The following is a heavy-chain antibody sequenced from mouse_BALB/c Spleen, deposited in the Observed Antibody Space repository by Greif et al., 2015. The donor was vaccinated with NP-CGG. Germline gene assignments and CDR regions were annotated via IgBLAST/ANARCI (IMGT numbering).Heavy chain of an antibody. D-gene: IGHD2-4*01. CDR1: GFAFSSYD. J-gene: IGHJ4*01. CDR3: ARHDDYKYYYAMDY. V-gene: IGHV5-12-1*01. CDR2: ISSGGGST. Sequence: EVKLVESGGGLVKPGGSLRLSCAASGFAFSSYDMSWVRQTPEKRLEWVAYISSGGGSTYYPDTVKGRFTISRDNAKNTLCLQMSSLKSEDTAMYYCARHDDYKYYYAMDYWGQGTSVTVSS.